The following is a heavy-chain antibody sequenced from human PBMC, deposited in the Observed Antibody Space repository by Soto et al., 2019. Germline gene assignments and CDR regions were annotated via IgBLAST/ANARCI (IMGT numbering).Heavy chain of an antibody. D-gene: IGHD3-3*01. V-gene: IGHV4-34*01. CDR2: INHSGST. J-gene: IGHJ4*02. Sequence: SETLSLTCAVYGGSFSGYYWSWIRQPPGKGLEWIGEINHSGSTNYNPSLKSRVTISVDTSKNQFSLKLSSVTAADTAVYYCARGQLRFLEWPTPPDYWGQGTLVTVPQ. CDR1: GGSFSGYY. CDR3: ARGQLRFLEWPTPPDY.